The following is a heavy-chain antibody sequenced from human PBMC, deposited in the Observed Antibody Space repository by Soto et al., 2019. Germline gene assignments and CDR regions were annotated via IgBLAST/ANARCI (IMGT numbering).Heavy chain of an antibody. CDR1: GFTFSNYA. J-gene: IGHJ4*02. V-gene: IGHV3-23*01. CDR3: AKRPASIITFDY. D-gene: IGHD2-2*01. Sequence: EVQLLDSGGGLVQPGGSLRLSCAASGFTFSNYAMSWVRQAPGKGLEWVSTISGNGGSTYYADSVKGRFTISRDKSKNILFLQINSLRDDDSAVYYCAKRPASIITFDYWGQGTPVTVSS. CDR2: ISGNGGST.